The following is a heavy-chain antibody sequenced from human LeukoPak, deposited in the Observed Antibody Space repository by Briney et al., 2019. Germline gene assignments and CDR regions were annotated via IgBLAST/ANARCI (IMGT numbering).Heavy chain of an antibody. J-gene: IGHJ4*02. Sequence: PSETLSLTCTVSGGSISSSSYYWGWIRQPPGKGLEWIGSIYYSGSTYYNPSLKSRVTISVDTSKNQFSLKLSSVTAADTAVYYCARLTAYDILTLYYFDYWGQGTLVTASS. D-gene: IGHD3-9*01. CDR2: IYYSGST. CDR1: GGSISSSSYY. V-gene: IGHV4-39*01. CDR3: ARLTAYDILTLYYFDY.